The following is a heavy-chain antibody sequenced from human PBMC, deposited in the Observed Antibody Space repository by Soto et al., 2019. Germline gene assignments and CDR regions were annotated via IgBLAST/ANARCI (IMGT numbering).Heavy chain of an antibody. V-gene: IGHV4-59*08. CDR1: GGSISSYY. J-gene: IGHJ4*02. CDR2: IYYSGNT. CDR3: AGQFRDGYNAPGY. Sequence: QVQLQESGPGLVKPSETLSLTCTVSGGSISSYYWGWIRQPPGKGLEWLGYIYYSGNTNYNPSLKSRVTVSVDTSENQFSLKLTSVTAAGTAVYYCAGQFRDGYNAPGYWGQGTLVTVSS. D-gene: IGHD5-12*01.